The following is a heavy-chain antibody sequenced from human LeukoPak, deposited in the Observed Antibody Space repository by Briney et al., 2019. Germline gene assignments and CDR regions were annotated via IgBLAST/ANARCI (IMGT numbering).Heavy chain of an antibody. CDR3: AKTNGDYVWGSYRHFDY. Sequence: GGSLRLSCAASGFTFDDYGMHWVRQAPGKGLEWVSGIRWNRGSIGYADSVKGRFTISRDNVKNSLYLQMNSLRSEDTALYYCAKTNGDYVWGSYRHFDYWGQGTLVTVSS. CDR2: IRWNRGSI. CDR1: GFTFDDYG. V-gene: IGHV3-9*01. J-gene: IGHJ4*02. D-gene: IGHD3-16*02.